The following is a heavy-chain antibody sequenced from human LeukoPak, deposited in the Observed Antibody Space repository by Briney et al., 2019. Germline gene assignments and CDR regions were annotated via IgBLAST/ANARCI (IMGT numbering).Heavy chain of an antibody. CDR3: ARRKGIAVAGTVLFDY. Sequence: GASVKVSCKASGYTFTSYDINWVRQATGQGLEWMGWMNPNSGNTGYAQKFQGRVTMTRNTSISTAYMELSSLRSGDTAVYYCARRKGIAVAGTVLFDYWGQGTLVTVSS. CDR2: MNPNSGNT. J-gene: IGHJ4*02. D-gene: IGHD6-19*01. CDR1: GYTFTSYD. V-gene: IGHV1-8*01.